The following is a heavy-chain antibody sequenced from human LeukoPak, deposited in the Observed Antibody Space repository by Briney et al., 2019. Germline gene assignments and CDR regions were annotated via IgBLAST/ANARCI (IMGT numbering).Heavy chain of an antibody. Sequence: SETLSLTCAVYGGSFSGYYWSWIRQPPGKGLEWLGEINHSGSTNYNPSLKSRVTISVDTSKNEFSLKLSSVSAADTAVYYCARGFYGVQVLAAFDFWGQGTFVTVSS. D-gene: IGHD2-8*01. CDR3: ARGFYGVQVLAAFDF. J-gene: IGHJ3*01. V-gene: IGHV4-34*01. CDR1: GGSFSGYY. CDR2: INHSGST.